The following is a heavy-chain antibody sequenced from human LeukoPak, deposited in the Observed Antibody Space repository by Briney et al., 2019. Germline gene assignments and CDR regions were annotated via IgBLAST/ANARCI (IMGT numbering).Heavy chain of an antibody. V-gene: IGHV1-8*01. CDR2: MNPNSGNT. J-gene: IGHJ5*02. CDR3: SRGASGWFDP. CDR1: GYTFTSYD. Sequence: PVGSVKVSCKASGYTFTSYDINWVRQATGQGREWVGWMNPNSGNTGYSQKFQGRVTLTRNTPISTPYMGLSSLGSQGTAVYYCSRGASGWFDPWGEGTLVTVSS. D-gene: IGHD3-10*01.